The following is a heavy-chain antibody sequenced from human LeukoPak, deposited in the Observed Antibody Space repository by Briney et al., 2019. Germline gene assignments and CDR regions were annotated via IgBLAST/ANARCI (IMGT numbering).Heavy chain of an antibody. CDR3: ATLDPYYDFWSGPNDADY. CDR1: GFTFSSYS. CDR2: ISSSSSTI. Sequence: GGSLRLSCAASGFTFSSYSMNWVRQAPGKGLEWVSYISSSSSTIYYADSVKGRFTISRDNAKNSLYLQMNSLRAEDTAAYYCATLDPYYDFWSGPNDADYWGQGTLVTVSS. J-gene: IGHJ4*02. V-gene: IGHV3-48*01. D-gene: IGHD3-3*01.